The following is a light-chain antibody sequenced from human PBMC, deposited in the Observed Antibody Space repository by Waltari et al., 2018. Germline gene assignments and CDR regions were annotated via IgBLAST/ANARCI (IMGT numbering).Light chain of an antibody. CDR1: SSDVGAYDY. Sequence: QSALTKPPSASGSPGQSVTISCTGTSSDVGAYDYVSWYQHHPDKAPKLILFEVNKWPSGVPDRFSGSKSGNTASLTVSGLQAEDEADYYCSSYAGTDNFVVFGGGTKLTVL. V-gene: IGLV2-8*01. J-gene: IGLJ2*01. CDR2: EVN. CDR3: SSYAGTDNFVV.